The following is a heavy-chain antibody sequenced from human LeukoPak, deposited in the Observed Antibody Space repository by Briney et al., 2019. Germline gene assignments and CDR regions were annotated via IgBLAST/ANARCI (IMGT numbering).Heavy chain of an antibody. V-gene: IGHV5-51*01. J-gene: IGHJ4*02. CDR2: IYPGDSDT. Sequence: GESLQISCKASGYIFTSYWIGWVRQMPGKGLEWMGIIYPGDSDTRYSPSVQGQVTISADQSISAASLQWSSLKAADTAVYYCARRQLDGKSFDYWGQGTLLTVSS. D-gene: IGHD6-6*01. CDR1: GYIFTSYW. CDR3: ARRQLDGKSFDY.